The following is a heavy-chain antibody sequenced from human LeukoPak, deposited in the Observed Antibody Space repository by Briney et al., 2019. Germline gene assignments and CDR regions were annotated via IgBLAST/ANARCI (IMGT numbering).Heavy chain of an antibody. CDR2: ISYDGSNK. Sequence: PGGSLRLSCAASGFTFSSYAMHWVRQAPGKGLEWVAVISYDGSNKYYADSVKGRFTISRDNSKNTLYLQMNSLRAEDTAVYYCAKGLEKTYYYDSSGSRTTYYYYYGMDVWGQGTTVTVSS. D-gene: IGHD3-22*01. CDR3: AKGLEKTYYYDSSGSRTTYYYYYGMDV. V-gene: IGHV3-30*01. J-gene: IGHJ6*02. CDR1: GFTFSSYA.